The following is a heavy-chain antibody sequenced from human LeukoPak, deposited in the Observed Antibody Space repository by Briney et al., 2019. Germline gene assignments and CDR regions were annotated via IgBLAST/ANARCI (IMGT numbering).Heavy chain of an antibody. CDR2: ISSSGSTI. CDR1: GFTFSSYE. J-gene: IGHJ4*02. V-gene: IGHV3-48*03. D-gene: IGHD4/OR15-4a*01. Sequence: GGSLRLSCAASGFTFSSYEMNWVRQAPGKGLHWVSYISSSGSTIYYADSVKGRFTISRDNAKNSLYLQMNSLRAEDTAVYYCARSNFLYYFDYWGQGTLVTVSS. CDR3: ARSNFLYYFDY.